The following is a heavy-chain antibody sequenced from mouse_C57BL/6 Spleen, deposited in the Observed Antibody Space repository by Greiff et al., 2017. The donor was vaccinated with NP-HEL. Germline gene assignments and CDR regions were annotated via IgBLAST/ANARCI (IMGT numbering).Heavy chain of an antibody. Sequence: QVQLKQSGAELVKPGASVKLSCKASGYTFTSYWMQWVKQRPGQGLEWIGEIDPSDSYTNYNQKFKGKATLTVDTSSSTAYMQLSSLTSEDSAVYYCARNSDYYGSKDYWGQGTTLTVSS. J-gene: IGHJ2*01. V-gene: IGHV1-50*01. CDR3: ARNSDYYGSKDY. CDR2: IDPSDSYT. D-gene: IGHD1-1*01. CDR1: GYTFTSYW.